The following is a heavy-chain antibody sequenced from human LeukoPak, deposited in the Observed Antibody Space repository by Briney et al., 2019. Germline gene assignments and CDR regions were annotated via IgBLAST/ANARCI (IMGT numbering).Heavy chain of an antibody. CDR1: GYTFTSYG. CDR2: ISAYNGNT. CDR3: AREDGLVVDTAMVLDY. J-gene: IGHJ4*02. Sequence: ASVKVSCKASGYTFTSYGISWVRQAPGQGLDGMGWISAYNGNTNYAQKLQGRVTMTTDTSTSTAYMELRSLRSDDTAVYYCAREDGLVVDTAMVLDYWGQGTLVTVSS. V-gene: IGHV1-18*04. D-gene: IGHD5-18*01.